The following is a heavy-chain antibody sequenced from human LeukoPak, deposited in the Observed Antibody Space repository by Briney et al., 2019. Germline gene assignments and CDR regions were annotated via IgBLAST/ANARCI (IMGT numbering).Heavy chain of an antibody. CDR1: GHSSNTFG. J-gene: IGHJ6*03. D-gene: IGHD2-15*01. Sequence: ASVRVTFMGSGHSSNTFGITWVRQAPGQGLEWIGWISPYNSHRKYADKFQGRVTMTTDTSTTTSYMELRSLRSDDTAVYFCANVAKGRYFFRYMDVWGKGTTVNVS. CDR2: ISPYNSHR. V-gene: IGHV1-18*01. CDR3: ANVAKGRYFFRYMDV.